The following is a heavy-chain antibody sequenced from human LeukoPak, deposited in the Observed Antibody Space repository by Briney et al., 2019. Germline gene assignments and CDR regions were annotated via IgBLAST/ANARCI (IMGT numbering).Heavy chain of an antibody. J-gene: IGHJ4*02. V-gene: IGHV4-38-2*01. CDR3: ANLLLYGDYFDY. Sequence: PSETLSLTCAVSGYSISSGYYWGCIRQPPGKGLEWIGSIYHSGSTYYNPSLKSRATISVDTSKNQFSLKLSSVTAADTAVYYCANLLLYGDYFDYWGQGTLVTVSS. CDR2: IYHSGST. D-gene: IGHD4-17*01. CDR1: GYSISSGYY.